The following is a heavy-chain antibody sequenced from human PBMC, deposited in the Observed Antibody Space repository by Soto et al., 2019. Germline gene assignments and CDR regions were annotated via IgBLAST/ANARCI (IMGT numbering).Heavy chain of an antibody. D-gene: IGHD4-17*01. CDR1: GCPFGSYC. J-gene: IGHJ5*02. CDR3: AKDAISGDVIWLMYS. Sequence: SLSSGASGCPFGSYCMSLVRTAPGKGLEWVSAIRGSGVSAYYADSVRCRFTISSDTSANSLYLQMDNLRAEDTDIYYCAKDAISGDVIWLMYSWGQGTGVSVSA. V-gene: IGHV3-23*01. CDR2: IRGSGVSA.